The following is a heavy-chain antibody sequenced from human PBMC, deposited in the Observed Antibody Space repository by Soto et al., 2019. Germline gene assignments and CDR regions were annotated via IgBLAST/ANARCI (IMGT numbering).Heavy chain of an antibody. J-gene: IGHJ3*02. Sequence: EVQLVESGGGLVQPGESLRLCCVASGFTFSYYWMHWVRQGPGKGLVWVSRIHSDGSSTTYADSVKGRLTISRDNAKNTLYLQMNSLRAEDTAVYYCARGDRGAFDIWGQGTVVTVSS. CDR1: GFTFSYYW. D-gene: IGHD1-26*01. CDR3: ARGDRGAFDI. V-gene: IGHV3-74*01. CDR2: IHSDGSST.